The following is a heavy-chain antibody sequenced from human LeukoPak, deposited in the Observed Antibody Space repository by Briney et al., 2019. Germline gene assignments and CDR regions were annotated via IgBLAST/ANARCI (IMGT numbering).Heavy chain of an antibody. CDR3: ARARSYFQRAFDL. V-gene: IGHV1-3*01. J-gene: IGHJ3*01. Sequence: FQGRVTITRDISTSTTYMELSSLRFEDTAVYFCARARSYFQRAFDLWGQGTLVTVSS. D-gene: IGHD2/OR15-2a*01.